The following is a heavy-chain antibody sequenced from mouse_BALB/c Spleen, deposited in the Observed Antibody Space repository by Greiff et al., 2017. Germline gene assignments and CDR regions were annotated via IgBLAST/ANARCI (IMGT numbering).Heavy chain of an antibody. CDR3: ARKGIYYGNYGDAMDY. J-gene: IGHJ4*01. V-gene: IGHV3-1*02. CDR1: GYSITSGYS. CDR2: IHYSGST. Sequence: EVQLQESGPDLVKPSQSLSLTCTVTGYSITSGYSWHWIRQFPGNKLEWMGYIHYSGSTNYNPSLKSRISITRDTSKNQFFLQLNSVTTEDTATYYCARKGIYYGNYGDAMDYWGQGTSVTVSS. D-gene: IGHD2-1*01.